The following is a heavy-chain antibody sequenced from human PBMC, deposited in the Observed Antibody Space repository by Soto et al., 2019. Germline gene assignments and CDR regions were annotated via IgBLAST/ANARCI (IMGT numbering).Heavy chain of an antibody. D-gene: IGHD3-10*01. Sequence: EVQLVESGGGLIQPGGSLNLSCAASGLPVSTNYMSWVRQAPGKGLEWVSVIYNDGKTYYADSVKGRFTISRDASKNTLHLQMDSLRDEDTAVYYCVRPLPSGLNYGMDVWGQGTTVTVSS. CDR2: IYNDGKT. V-gene: IGHV3-53*01. CDR3: VRPLPSGLNYGMDV. J-gene: IGHJ6*02. CDR1: GLPVSTNY.